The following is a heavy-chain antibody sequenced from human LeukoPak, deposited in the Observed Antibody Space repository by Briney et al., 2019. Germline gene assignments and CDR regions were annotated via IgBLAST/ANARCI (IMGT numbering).Heavy chain of an antibody. V-gene: IGHV5-51*01. D-gene: IGHD2-21*02. CDR1: GYSLTSDW. CDR3: ARPAPYCGGDCYFDY. CDR2: IYPGDSDT. J-gene: IGHJ4*02. Sequence: GESLKISCKVSGYSLTSDWIAWVRQMPGKGLEWMGIIYPGDSDTRYSPSFQGQVTISADKSISTAYLQWSSLKASDTAMYYCARPAPYCGGDCYFDYWGQGTLVTVSS.